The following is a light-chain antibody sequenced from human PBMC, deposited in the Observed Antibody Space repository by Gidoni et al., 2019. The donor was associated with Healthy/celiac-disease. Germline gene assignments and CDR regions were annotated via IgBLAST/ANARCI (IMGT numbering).Light chain of an antibody. CDR2: EVS. J-gene: IGLJ1*01. Sequence: QSALTQPASVSGSPGQSITISCTGTSSDGGGYNYVSWYQQHPGKAPKLMIYEVSNRPSGVSNRFSGSKSGNTASLTISGLQAEDEADYYCSSYTSSSTPPYVFGTGTKVTVL. CDR3: SSYTSSSTPPYV. CDR1: SSDGGGYNY. V-gene: IGLV2-14*01.